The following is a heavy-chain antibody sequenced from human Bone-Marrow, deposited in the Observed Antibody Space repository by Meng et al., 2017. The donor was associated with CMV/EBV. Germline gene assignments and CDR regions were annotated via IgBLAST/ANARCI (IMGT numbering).Heavy chain of an antibody. Sequence: SGFAFVSCAVSCVRQSPGEVVEGGSGISGSGSSTYYANSVGGRFTISRDNSKNTLYLQMNSLRSEATAVYYCAKGDSSAYVRGAWFDPWGQGTLVTVSS. CDR1: GFAFVSCA. CDR2: ISGSGSST. D-gene: IGHD6-25*01. CDR3: AKGDSSAYVRGAWFDP. J-gene: IGHJ5*02. V-gene: IGHV3-23*01.